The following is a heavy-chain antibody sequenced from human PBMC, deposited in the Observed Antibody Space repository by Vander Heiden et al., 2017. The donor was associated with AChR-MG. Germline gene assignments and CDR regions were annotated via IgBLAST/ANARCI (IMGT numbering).Heavy chain of an antibody. V-gene: IGHV4-39*01. J-gene: IGHJ4*02. D-gene: IGHD3-22*01. Sequence: QLQLQESGPGLVKPSETLSLTCTVSGGSVSSRSYYWGWIRQPPGKGLEWIGSVYDSGSTYYNPSLKSRVTISVDTSKNQFSLKLSSVTAADTAVYYCARSYHYYDSSGYFDYWGQGTLVTVSS. CDR1: GGSVSSRSYY. CDR3: ARSYHYYDSSGYFDY. CDR2: VYDSGST.